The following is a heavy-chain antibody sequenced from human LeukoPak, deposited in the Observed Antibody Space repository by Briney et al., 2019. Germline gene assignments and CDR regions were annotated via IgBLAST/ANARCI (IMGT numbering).Heavy chain of an antibody. D-gene: IGHD7-27*01. Sequence: PSETLSLTCTVSGGSVSNYYWSWIRQSPGKGLEWIGYIYYTETSYNPSLKSRVTISADTSKNQFSLKLYSVTAAATAVYYCATRNLGNDYWGEKTLVTVSS. V-gene: IGHV4-59*02. CDR3: ATRNLGNDY. CDR1: GGSVSNYY. J-gene: IGHJ4*02. CDR2: IYYTET.